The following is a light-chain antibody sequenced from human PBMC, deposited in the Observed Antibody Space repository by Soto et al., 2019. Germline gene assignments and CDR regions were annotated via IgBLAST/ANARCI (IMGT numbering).Light chain of an antibody. J-gene: IGKJ1*01. Sequence: EIVLTQSPGSLSLSPGERATLSCRASQSINSNYLGWYQQKPGQAPRLLIYGTSSRANGIPDRFSGSGSGTDFTLSISRLEPEDFAVYYCQQYGNSPPWTFGQGTKLEIK. CDR3: QQYGNSPPWT. CDR2: GTS. CDR1: QSINSNY. V-gene: IGKV3-20*01.